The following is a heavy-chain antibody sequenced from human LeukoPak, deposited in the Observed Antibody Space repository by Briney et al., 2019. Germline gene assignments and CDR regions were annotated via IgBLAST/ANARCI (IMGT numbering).Heavy chain of an antibody. CDR3: ARGDSSSYYYYYYMDG. D-gene: IGHD6-6*01. CDR2: IYTSGST. J-gene: IGHJ6*03. CDR1: GDSISSGSYY. Sequence: SETLSLTCTVSGDSISSGSYYWSWIRQPAGKGLEWIGRIYTSGSTNYNPSLKSRVTISVDTSKNQFSLKLSSVTAADTAVYYCARGDSSSYYYYYYMDGWGKGTTVTVSS. V-gene: IGHV4-61*02.